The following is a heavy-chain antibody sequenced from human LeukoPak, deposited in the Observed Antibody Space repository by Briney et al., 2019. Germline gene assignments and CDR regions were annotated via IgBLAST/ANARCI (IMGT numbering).Heavy chain of an antibody. V-gene: IGHV1-69*05. Sequence: KVSCKASGGTFSSYAISWVRQAPGQGLEWMGGIIPIFGAANYAQKFQGRVTITTDESTSTAHMELSSLRSEDTAVYYCAREAYDGYFDYWGQGTLVTVSS. D-gene: IGHD3-22*01. J-gene: IGHJ4*02. CDR2: IIPIFGAA. CDR3: AREAYDGYFDY. CDR1: GGTFSSYA.